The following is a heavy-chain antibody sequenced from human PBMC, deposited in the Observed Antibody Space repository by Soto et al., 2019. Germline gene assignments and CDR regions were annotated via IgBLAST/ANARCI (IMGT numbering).Heavy chain of an antibody. J-gene: IGHJ5*02. CDR3: ASADCSGGSCYFNWFDP. CDR1: GGTFSSYA. D-gene: IGHD2-15*01. Sequence: ASVKVSCKASGGTFSSYAISWVRQAPGQGLEWMGGIIPIFGTANYAQKFQGRVTITADESTSTAYMELSSLRSEDTAVYYCASADCSGGSCYFNWFDPWGQGTLVTVSS. V-gene: IGHV1-69*13. CDR2: IIPIFGTA.